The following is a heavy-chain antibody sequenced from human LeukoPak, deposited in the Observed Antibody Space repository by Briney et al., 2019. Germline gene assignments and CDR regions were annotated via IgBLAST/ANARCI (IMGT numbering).Heavy chain of an antibody. CDR1: GYTLTELS. CDR3: ATGPLLRELKRGYAFDI. V-gene: IGHV1-24*01. CDR2: FDPEDGET. J-gene: IGHJ3*02. D-gene: IGHD1-26*01. Sequence: ASVKVSCTFSGYTLTELSMHWVRQAPGKGLEWMGGFDPEDGETIYAQKFQGRVTMTEDTSTDTAYMELSSLRSEDTAVYYCATGPLLRELKRGYAFDIWGQGTMVTVSS.